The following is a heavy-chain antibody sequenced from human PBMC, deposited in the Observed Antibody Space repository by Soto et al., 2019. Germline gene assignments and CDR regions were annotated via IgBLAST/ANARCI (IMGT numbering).Heavy chain of an antibody. J-gene: IGHJ5*02. CDR1: GGSISSGDYY. CDR3: ARERPDGSRLDP. D-gene: IGHD6-13*01. V-gene: IGHV4-30-4*01. CDR2: IYYSGST. Sequence: SVTLSLTCTVSGGSISSGDYYWSWIRQPPGKGLEWIGYIYYSGSTYYNPSLKSRVTISVDTSKDQFSLKLSSVTAADTAVYYCARERPDGSRLDPWGQGTLVTVSS.